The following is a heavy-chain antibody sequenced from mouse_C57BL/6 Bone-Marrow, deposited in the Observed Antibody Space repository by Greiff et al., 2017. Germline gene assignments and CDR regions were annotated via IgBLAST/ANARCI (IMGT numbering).Heavy chain of an antibody. CDR1: GYTFTSYW. V-gene: IGHV1-72*01. Sequence: QVQLKQPGAELVKPGASVKLSCKASGYTFTSYWMHWVKQRPGRGLEWIGRIDPNSGGTKYNEKFKSKATLTVDKPSSTAYMQLSSLTSEDSAVYYCARDGSSSEGFAYWGQGTLVTVSA. J-gene: IGHJ3*01. D-gene: IGHD1-1*01. CDR3: ARDGSSSEGFAY. CDR2: IDPNSGGT.